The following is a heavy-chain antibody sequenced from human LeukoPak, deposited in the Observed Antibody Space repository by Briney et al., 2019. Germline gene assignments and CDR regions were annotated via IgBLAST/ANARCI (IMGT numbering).Heavy chain of an antibody. D-gene: IGHD1-14*01. Sequence: GGSLRLSCAASGFTFSSYWMHWVPQVPGKGLVWVARINPGGSSITYADSVKGRFTISRDNAKNTLYLQMDSLRAEDTGVYYCARSNQADDYWGQGTLVTVSS. V-gene: IGHV3-74*01. CDR1: GFTFSSYW. CDR3: ARSNQADDY. CDR2: INPGGSSI. J-gene: IGHJ4*02.